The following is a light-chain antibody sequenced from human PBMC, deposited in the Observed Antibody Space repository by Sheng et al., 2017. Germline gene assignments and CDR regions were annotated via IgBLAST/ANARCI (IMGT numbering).Light chain of an antibody. CDR2: HTS. J-gene: IGKJ4*01. CDR1: QSINTD. CDR3: QQYNNWPPLT. V-gene: IGKV3-15*01. Sequence: EIVLTQSPATLSLSPGERATLSCRASQSINTDLAWYQHKPGQGPRLLIYHTSTRATGIPDRFSGSGSGTEFTLTISSLQSEDFAVYYCQQYNNWPPLTFGGGTKLEIK.